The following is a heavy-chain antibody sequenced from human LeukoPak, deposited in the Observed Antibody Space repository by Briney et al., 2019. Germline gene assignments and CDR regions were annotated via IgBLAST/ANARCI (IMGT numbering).Heavy chain of an antibody. CDR2: LYSGGDT. V-gene: IGHV3-53*01. CDR3: ASSHIAAADTHRY. CDR1: GFPVSSNY. J-gene: IGHJ4*02. D-gene: IGHD6-13*01. Sequence: QPGGSLRLSCVISGFPVSSNYISWIRQAPGRGLEWVSVLYSGGDTYYIDSLEGRFTISRDDFKNTVYLHMNNLRAEDTAVYYCASSHIAAADTHRYRGQGTLVTVSS.